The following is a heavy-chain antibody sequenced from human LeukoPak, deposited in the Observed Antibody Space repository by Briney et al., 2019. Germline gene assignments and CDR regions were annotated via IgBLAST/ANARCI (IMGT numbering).Heavy chain of an antibody. D-gene: IGHD6-19*01. CDR2: INHSGST. CDR1: GFTFSSYG. J-gene: IGHJ4*02. V-gene: IGHV4-34*01. Sequence: GSLRLSCAASGFTFSSYGMHWVRQAPGKGLEWIGEINHSGSTNYNPSLKSRVTISVDTSKNQFSLKLSSVTAADTAVYYCARVCIAVADHFDYWGQGTLVTVSS. CDR3: ARVCIAVADHFDY.